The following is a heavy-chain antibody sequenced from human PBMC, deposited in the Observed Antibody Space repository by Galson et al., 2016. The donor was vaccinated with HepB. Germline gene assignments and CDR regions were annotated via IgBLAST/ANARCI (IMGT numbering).Heavy chain of an antibody. CDR2: IYSGGTT. Sequence: LRLSCAASGFTVSTNYMSWVRQAPGKGLAWVAVIYSGGTTYYADSVKGRFTISRDISKDTLYLQMNSVRAEDTAVYYCARGGYSSGYFDYWGQGTLATISS. CDR3: ARGGYSSGYFDY. CDR1: GFTVSTNY. V-gene: IGHV3-53*01. D-gene: IGHD6-19*01. J-gene: IGHJ4*02.